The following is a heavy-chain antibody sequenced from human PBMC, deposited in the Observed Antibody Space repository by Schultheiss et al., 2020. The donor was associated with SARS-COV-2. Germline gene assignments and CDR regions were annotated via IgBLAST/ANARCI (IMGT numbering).Heavy chain of an antibody. J-gene: IGHJ6*02. Sequence: GGSLRLSCAASGFTFRDYGMHWVRQAPGKGLEWVAAMWYDGSNEYHADSVKGRFTISRDNSKDTLYLQMNSLRGDDTAVYYCARDVDSSAWNGMDVWGQGTTVTSP. D-gene: IGHD6-19*01. V-gene: IGHV3-33*01. CDR2: MWYDGSNE. CDR3: ARDVDSSAWNGMDV. CDR1: GFTFRDYG.